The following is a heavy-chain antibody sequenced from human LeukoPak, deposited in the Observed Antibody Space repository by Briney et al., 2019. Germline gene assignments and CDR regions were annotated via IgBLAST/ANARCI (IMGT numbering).Heavy chain of an antibody. CDR2: IYYSGST. D-gene: IGHD6-19*01. V-gene: IGHV4-39*07. CDR1: GGSISSSSYY. J-gene: IGHJ4*02. Sequence: PSDTLSLTCTVSGGSISSSSYYWGWIRQPPGKGLEWIGSIYYSGSTYYNPSLKSRVTISVDTSKNQFSLKLSSVTAADTAVYYCARFHSGRYYFDYWGQGTLVTVSS. CDR3: ARFHSGRYYFDY.